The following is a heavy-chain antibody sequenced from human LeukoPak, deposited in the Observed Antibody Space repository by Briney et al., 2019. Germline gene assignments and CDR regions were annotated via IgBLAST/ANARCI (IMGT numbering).Heavy chain of an antibody. V-gene: IGHV3-30*02. CDR2: IRYDGSNK. J-gene: IGHJ3*02. CDR1: GFTFSSYG. CDR3: ARGSEDYNAFDI. Sequence: GGSLRLSCAASGFTFSSYGMHWVRQAPGKGLEWVAFIRYDGSNKYYADSVKGRFTISRDNAKNSLYLQMNSLRAEDTAVYYCARGSEDYNAFDIWAKGQWSPSLQ. D-gene: IGHD4-11*01.